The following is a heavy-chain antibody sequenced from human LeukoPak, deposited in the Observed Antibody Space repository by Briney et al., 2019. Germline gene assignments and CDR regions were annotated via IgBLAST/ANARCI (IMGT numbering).Heavy chain of an antibody. CDR1: GGSISSSNW. D-gene: IGHD2-15*01. V-gene: IGHV4-4*02. CDR3: AREGGYCSGGSCYPDDDAFDI. J-gene: IGHJ3*02. Sequence: PSGTLSLTCAVSGGSISSSNWWSWDRPPPGKGLEWIGEIYHSGSTNYNPSLKSRVTISVDKSKNQFSLKLSSVTAADTAVYYCAREGGYCSGGSCYPDDDAFDIWGQGTMVTVSS. CDR2: IYHSGST.